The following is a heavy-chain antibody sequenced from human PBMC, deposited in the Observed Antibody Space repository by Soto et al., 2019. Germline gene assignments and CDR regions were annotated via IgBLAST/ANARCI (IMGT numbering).Heavy chain of an antibody. D-gene: IGHD5-12*01. CDR2: INISGAT. V-gene: IGHV4-4*07. CDR1: GGSIRSYD. Sequence: LSLTCSVSGGSIRSYDWHWIRQSAGKGPEWIGRINISGATNYNPSLKSRVTMLLDRSKNQFSLILNSVTAADTAVYFCASLYSNSWPFDFWGQGTLVTVSS. CDR3: ASLYSNSWPFDF. J-gene: IGHJ3*01.